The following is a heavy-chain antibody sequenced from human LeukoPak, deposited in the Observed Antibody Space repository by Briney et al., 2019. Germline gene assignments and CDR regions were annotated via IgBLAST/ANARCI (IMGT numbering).Heavy chain of an antibody. J-gene: IGHJ6*02. V-gene: IGHV4-59*01. CDR2: MYYSGTT. CDR3: ATSEKNRFYIHA. Sequence: SETLSLTCTVSGDSINVYSWNWIRQSPGKGLEWIAYMYYSGTTNYNPSLENRVAISLDLSRHQSSLRLNSVTAADTAVYFCATSEKNRFYIHAWGQGTTVIVSS. D-gene: IGHD2/OR15-2a*01. CDR1: GDSINVYS.